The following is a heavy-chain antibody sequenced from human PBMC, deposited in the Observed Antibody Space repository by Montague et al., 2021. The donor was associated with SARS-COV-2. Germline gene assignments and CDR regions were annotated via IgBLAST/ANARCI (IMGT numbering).Heavy chain of an antibody. CDR2: VYHSGYT. J-gene: IGHJ4*02. D-gene: IGHD5-12*01. Sequence: SETLSLTCSVSGFSISSGFYWAWIRQSPGKGPEWIGTVYHSGYTHYNPPLKGRVTVSIDTSKKQFSLTVTSVTAADTAVYFCARRGYTGSDYFDYWGQGALVTVSS. CDR3: ARRGYTGSDYFDY. V-gene: IGHV4-38-2*01. CDR1: GFSISSGFY.